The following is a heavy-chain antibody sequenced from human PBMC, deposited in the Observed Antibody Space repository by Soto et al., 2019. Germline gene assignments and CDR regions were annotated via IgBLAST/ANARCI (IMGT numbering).Heavy chain of an antibody. CDR1: GFSLNGNGVG. J-gene: IGHJ4*02. CDR2: IYWAGDL. V-gene: IGHV2-5*02. Sequence: SGPTLVNPTQTLTLTCNFSGFSLNGNGVGVGWIRQPPGKALEWLALIYWAGDLRYSPALRSRLTITQDPSKDQVVLTMTNMDPTDSGTYYCANGYVQLLSTFHYFDSWGQGIRVTVS. D-gene: IGHD5-12*01. CDR3: ANGYVQLLSTFHYFDS.